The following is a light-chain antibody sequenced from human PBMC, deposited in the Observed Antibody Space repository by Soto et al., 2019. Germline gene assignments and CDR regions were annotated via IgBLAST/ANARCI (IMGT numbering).Light chain of an antibody. CDR1: QSVLYSSNTKNY. CDR2: WAS. V-gene: IGKV4-1*01. CDR3: QQYYSTPRT. J-gene: IGKJ1*01. Sequence: DIVLTQSPDSLAVSLGERATINCKSSQSVLYSSNTKNYLAWYQQKPGQPPKLLIYWASTRDSGVPDRFSGSGSGTDFTLTISSLQAEDVAVYYCQQYYSTPRTFGQGTRMELK.